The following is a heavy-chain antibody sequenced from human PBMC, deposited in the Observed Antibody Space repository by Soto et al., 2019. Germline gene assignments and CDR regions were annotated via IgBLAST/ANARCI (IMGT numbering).Heavy chain of an antibody. Sequence: SETLSLTCTVSGGSISSYYWTWIRQPAGKGLEWIGYIYYSGSTHYNPSLKSRVTISVDTSKNQFSLKLSSVTAADTAVYYCAREAPGDYDSSGPVDYWGQGTLVTVSS. V-gene: IGHV4-59*06. D-gene: IGHD3-22*01. J-gene: IGHJ4*02. CDR1: GGSISSYY. CDR2: IYYSGST. CDR3: AREAPGDYDSSGPVDY.